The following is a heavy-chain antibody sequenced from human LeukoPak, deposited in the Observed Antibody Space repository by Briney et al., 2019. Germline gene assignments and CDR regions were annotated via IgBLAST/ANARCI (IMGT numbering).Heavy chain of an antibody. CDR2: ISGSGGST. V-gene: IGHV3-23*01. CDR3: AKDVRYYYDSSGYHPDAFDT. CDR1: GFTFSSYA. Sequence: PGGSLRLSCAASGFTFSSYAMSWVRQAPGKGLEWVSAISGSGGSTYYADSVKGRFTISRDNSKNTLYLQMNSLRAEDTAVYYCAKDVRYYYDSSGYHPDAFDTWGQGTMVTVSS. D-gene: IGHD3-22*01. J-gene: IGHJ3*02.